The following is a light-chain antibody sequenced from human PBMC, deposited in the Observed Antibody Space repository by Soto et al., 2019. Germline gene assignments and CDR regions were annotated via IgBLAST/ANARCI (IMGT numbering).Light chain of an antibody. J-gene: IGKJ1*01. Sequence: EIVLTQSPGTLSLSPGERATLSCRASQSVRSSFLAWYQQKPGQAPRLLIYCASNRATGIPDRFSGSGSGTDFTLTIPSLETQDFEMYYCQRYDSLRTFGQGTKVDIK. V-gene: IGKV3-20*01. CDR2: CAS. CDR1: QSVRSSF. CDR3: QRYDSLRT.